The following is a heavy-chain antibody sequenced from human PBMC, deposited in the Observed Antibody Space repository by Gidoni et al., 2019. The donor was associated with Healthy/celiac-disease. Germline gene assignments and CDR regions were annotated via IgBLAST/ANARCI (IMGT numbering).Heavy chain of an antibody. J-gene: IGHJ4*02. V-gene: IGHV4-39*01. CDR1: GGSISSSSYY. Sequence: QLQLQESGPGLVKPSETLSLTCTVSGGSISSSSYYWGWIRKPPGKGLEWVGSIYYSGSTYYNPSLKSRVTISVDTSKNQFSLKLSSVTAADTAVYYCARVYSGSYYSLLPRGFDYWGQGTLVTVSS. CDR2: IYYSGST. D-gene: IGHD3-10*01. CDR3: ARVYSGSYYSLLPRGFDY.